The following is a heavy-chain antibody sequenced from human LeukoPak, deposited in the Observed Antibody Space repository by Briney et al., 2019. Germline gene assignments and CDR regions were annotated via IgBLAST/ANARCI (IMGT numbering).Heavy chain of an antibody. CDR1: GFTVSSNY. J-gene: IGHJ6*03. CDR2: IYSGGST. Sequence: GGSLRLSCAASGFTVSSNYMSWVRQAPGKGLEWVSVIYSGGSTYYADSVKGRFTISRDNSKNTLYLQMNSLRAEDTAVYYCARGGYYYDSSGYSASYHMDVWGKGTTVTVSS. CDR3: ARGGYYYDSSGYSASYHMDV. V-gene: IGHV3-53*01. D-gene: IGHD3-22*01.